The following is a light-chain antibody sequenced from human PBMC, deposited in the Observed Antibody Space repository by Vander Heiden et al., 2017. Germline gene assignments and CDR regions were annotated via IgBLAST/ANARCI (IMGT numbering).Light chain of an antibody. V-gene: IGKV1-33*01. CDR2: DAS. J-gene: IGKJ4*02. CDR3: QQYDNFSPT. Sequence: PMTHSPSSFSASTGDRVTITCQASQDISSYLDWYQQKPGKAPKLLIYDASNLETGVPSRFSGSGSGTDFTLTISCLQPEDIATYYCQQYDNFSPTFGEGTKVEIK. CDR1: QDISSY.